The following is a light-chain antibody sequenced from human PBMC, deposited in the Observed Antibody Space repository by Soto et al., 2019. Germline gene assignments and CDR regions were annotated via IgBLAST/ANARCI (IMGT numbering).Light chain of an antibody. Sequence: DIQMTQSPSTLSASVGDRVTITCRASHSISSWLAWYQQKPGQAPNLLIYGASSLESGVPSRFSGSGSGTEFTLTISSLQPDDFATYYCQQYNSYPFTFGPGTKVDIK. CDR1: HSISSW. J-gene: IGKJ3*01. CDR2: GAS. V-gene: IGKV1-5*01. CDR3: QQYNSYPFT.